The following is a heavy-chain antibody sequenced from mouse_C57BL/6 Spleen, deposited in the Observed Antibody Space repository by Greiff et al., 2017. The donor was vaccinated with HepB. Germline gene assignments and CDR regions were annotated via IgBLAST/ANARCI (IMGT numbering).Heavy chain of an antibody. CDR3: ARIAPFITTAPWYFDV. V-gene: IGHV8-8*01. Sequence: QVTLKVSGPGILQPSQTLSLTCSFSGFSLSTFGMGVGWIRQPSGKGLEWLAHIWWDDDKYYNPALKSRLTISKDTSKNQVFLKIANVDTADTATYYCARIAPFITTAPWYFDVWGTGTTVTVSS. D-gene: IGHD1-1*01. J-gene: IGHJ1*03. CDR2: IWWDDDK. CDR1: GFSLSTFGMG.